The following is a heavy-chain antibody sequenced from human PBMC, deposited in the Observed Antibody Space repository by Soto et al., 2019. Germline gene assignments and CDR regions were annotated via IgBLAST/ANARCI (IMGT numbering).Heavy chain of an antibody. CDR2: ISSTTNYI. CDR1: GFKFSRYS. V-gene: IGHV3-21*01. Sequence: GESLRLSCAASGFKFSRYSMNWVRQAPGKGLEWVSSISSTTNYIYYADSMKGRFTVSRDNAKNSVYLEMNSLSAEDTAVYYCARESEDLTSNFDYWGQGTLVTVSS. J-gene: IGHJ4*02. CDR3: ARESEDLTSNFDY.